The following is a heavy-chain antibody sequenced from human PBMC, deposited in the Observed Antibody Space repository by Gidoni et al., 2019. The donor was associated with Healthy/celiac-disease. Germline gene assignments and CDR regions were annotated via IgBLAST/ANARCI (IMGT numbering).Heavy chain of an antibody. D-gene: IGHD3-9*01. CDR1: GFTFSSYA. CDR3: AKGRYFDWLFSGWFDP. CDR2: ISGSGGST. J-gene: IGHJ5*02. Sequence: EVQLLESGGGLVQPGGSLRLSCAASGFTFSSYAMSWVRQAPGKGLEWVSAISGSGGSTYYADSVKGRFTISRDNSKNTLYLQMNSLRAEHTAVYYCAKGRYFDWLFSGWFDPWGQGTLVTVSS. V-gene: IGHV3-23*01.